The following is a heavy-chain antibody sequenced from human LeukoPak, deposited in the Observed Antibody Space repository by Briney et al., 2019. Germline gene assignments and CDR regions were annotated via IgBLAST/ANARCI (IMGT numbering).Heavy chain of an antibody. CDR3: AKGYNYAYEY. J-gene: IGHJ4*02. V-gene: IGHV3-53*01. CDR1: GFTVSSSY. D-gene: IGHD5-18*01. Sequence: GGSLRPSCAASGFTVSSSYMSWVRQAPGKGLDWVSLIYSGGSTYYAASVKGRFTISRDNSKNTLYLQMNSLRPEDTAVYYCAKGYNYAYEYWGQGTLVTVSS. CDR2: IYSGGST.